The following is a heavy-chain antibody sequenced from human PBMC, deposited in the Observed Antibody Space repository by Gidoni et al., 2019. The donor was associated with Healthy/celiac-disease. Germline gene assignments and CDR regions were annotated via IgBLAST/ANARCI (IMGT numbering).Heavy chain of an antibody. CDR3: AKDLVGAAAGTVHYGMDV. Sequence: QVQLVESGGGVAQPGRSLRLSCAASGFTFSSYGLHWVRQAPGKGLEWVAVISYDGSNKYYADSVKGRFTISRDNSKNTLYLQMNSLRAEDTAVYYCAKDLVGAAAGTVHYGMDVWGQGTTVTVSS. J-gene: IGHJ6*02. CDR1: GFTFSSYG. D-gene: IGHD6-13*01. V-gene: IGHV3-30*18. CDR2: ISYDGSNK.